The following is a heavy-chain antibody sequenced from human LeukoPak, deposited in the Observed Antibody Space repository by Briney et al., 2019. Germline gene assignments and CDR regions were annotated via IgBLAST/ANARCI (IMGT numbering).Heavy chain of an antibody. CDR2: IYPGDSDT. Sequence: GESLKISCKGSGHSFTSYWIGWVRQMPRKGLEWMGIIYPGDSDTRYSPSFQGQVTISADKSISTAYLQWSSLKASDTAMYYCARTYYYDSSGTGMDVWGQGTTVTVSS. V-gene: IGHV5-51*01. CDR3: ARTYYYDSSGTGMDV. J-gene: IGHJ6*02. CDR1: GHSFTSYW. D-gene: IGHD3-22*01.